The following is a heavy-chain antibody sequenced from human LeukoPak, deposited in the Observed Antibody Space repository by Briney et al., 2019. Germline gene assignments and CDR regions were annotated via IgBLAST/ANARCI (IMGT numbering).Heavy chain of an antibody. J-gene: IGHJ4*02. V-gene: IGHV3-23*01. Sequence: GGSLRLSCAASGFTFSSYAMSLVRQAPGKGLEWVSAISGSGGSTYYADSVKGRFTISRDNSKNTLYLQMNSLRAEDTAVYYCAKDSYPYSSSWYGGDFDYWGQGTLVTVSS. CDR3: AKDSYPYSSSWYGGDFDY. D-gene: IGHD6-13*01. CDR1: GFTFSSYA. CDR2: ISGSGGST.